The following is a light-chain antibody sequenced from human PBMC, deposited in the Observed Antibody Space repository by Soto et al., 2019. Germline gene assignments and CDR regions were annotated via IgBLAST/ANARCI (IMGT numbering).Light chain of an antibody. Sequence: EIVLTQSPGTLSLSPGERATLSCRASQSVRSNYLAWYQQKPGQAPRLLIYNSSTRATGIPDRFSGSGSGTDLTRTISRLEPEDFPLYYCQQYRDLPQTFGQGTQVEIK. CDR2: NSS. CDR1: QSVRSNY. V-gene: IGKV3-20*01. CDR3: QQYRDLPQT. J-gene: IGKJ1*01.